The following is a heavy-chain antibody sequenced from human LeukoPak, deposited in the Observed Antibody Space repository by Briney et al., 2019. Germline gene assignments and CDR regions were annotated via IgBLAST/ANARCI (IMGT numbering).Heavy chain of an antibody. CDR3: ATDTVAVPAASGRFDP. Sequence: PGGSLRLSCTISGSTFSNYAMHWVRQAPGKGLEWVAVISYDGTNKYYADSVKGRFTISRDSSKNTLYLQMNSLRAEDTAVYYCATDTVAVPAASGRFDPWGQGTLVTVSS. J-gene: IGHJ5*02. CDR2: ISYDGTNK. D-gene: IGHD2-2*01. CDR1: GSTFSNYA. V-gene: IGHV3-30-3*01.